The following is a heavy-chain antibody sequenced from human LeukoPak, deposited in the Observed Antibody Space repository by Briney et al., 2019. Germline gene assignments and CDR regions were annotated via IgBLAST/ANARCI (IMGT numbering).Heavy chain of an antibody. J-gene: IGHJ4*02. CDR3: AKDRVDVRIVGALPFDY. V-gene: IGHV3-23*01. CDR2: IGGSGDYT. Sequence: GGFLRLSCVASGFTFSSYAMSWVRQAPGKGLEWVSSIGGSGDYTHYGDSVKGRFTTSRDNSKNTLYLEMNSLRAEDTAVYYCAKDRVDVRIVGALPFDYWGQGTLVTVSS. D-gene: IGHD1-26*01. CDR1: GFTFSSYA.